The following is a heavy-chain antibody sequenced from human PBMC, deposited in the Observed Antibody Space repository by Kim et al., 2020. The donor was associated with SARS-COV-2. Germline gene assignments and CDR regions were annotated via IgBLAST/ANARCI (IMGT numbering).Heavy chain of an antibody. Sequence: GGSLRLSCAASGFTFSSYGMHWVRQAPGKGLEWVAVIWYDGSNKYYADSVKGRFTISRDNSKNTLYLQMNSLRAEDTAVYYCARDLGGGGSGLDYWGQGTLVTVSS. D-gene: IGHD3-10*01. CDR2: IWYDGSNK. J-gene: IGHJ4*02. CDR1: GFTFSSYG. V-gene: IGHV3-33*01. CDR3: ARDLGGGGSGLDY.